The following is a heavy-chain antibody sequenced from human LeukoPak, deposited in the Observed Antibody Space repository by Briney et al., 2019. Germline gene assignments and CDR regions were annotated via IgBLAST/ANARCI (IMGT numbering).Heavy chain of an antibody. CDR1: GFTFSSYS. V-gene: IGHV3-21*01. CDR3: ARDTGYYGSGSYYRAFDY. CDR2: ISSSSSSYI. J-gene: IGHJ4*02. Sequence: GGSLRLSCAASGFTFSSYSMNWVRQAPGKGLEWVSSISSSSSSYIYYADSVKGRFTISRDNAKNSLYLQMNSLRAEDTAVYYCARDTGYYGSGSYYRAFDYWGQGTLVTVSS. D-gene: IGHD3-10*01.